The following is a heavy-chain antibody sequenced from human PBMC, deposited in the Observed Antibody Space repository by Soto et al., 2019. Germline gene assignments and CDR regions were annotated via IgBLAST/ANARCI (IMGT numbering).Heavy chain of an antibody. D-gene: IGHD4-17*01. CDR1: GFTFSSYW. CDR2: IKGDGSRT. Sequence: EVQLVESGGGLVQPGGSLRLSCAASGFTFSSYWIHWVRQAPGKGLVWVSRIKGDGSRTDYADSVKGQFTISRDNAKNTVYLQMNSLRDEDTAVYYCTRGLPGYYGMAVWGQGTTVTVSS. J-gene: IGHJ6*02. V-gene: IGHV3-74*01. CDR3: TRGLPGYYGMAV.